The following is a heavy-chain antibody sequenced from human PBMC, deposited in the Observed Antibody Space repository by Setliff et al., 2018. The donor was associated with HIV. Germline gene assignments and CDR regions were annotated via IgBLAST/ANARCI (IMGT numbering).Heavy chain of an antibody. CDR1: GGIFSSYA. CDR2: IIPLFGST. CDR3: AIGAWTTIIGVVVPSYFEF. J-gene: IGHJ4*02. Sequence: SVKVSCKASGGIFSSYAFSWVRQAPGQGLEWMGGIIPLFGSTDYAQKFQGRLTITTDEPTSTAYMELSSLRSEDTAIYFCAIGAWTTIIGVVVPSYFEFWGQGTLVTVSS. D-gene: IGHD3-3*01. V-gene: IGHV1-69*05.